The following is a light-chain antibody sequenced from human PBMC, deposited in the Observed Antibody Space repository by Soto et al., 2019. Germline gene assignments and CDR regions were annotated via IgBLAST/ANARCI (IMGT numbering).Light chain of an antibody. CDR1: SSDVGGYNY. Sequence: QSALTQPRSVSGSPGQSVTISCTGTSSDVGGYNYVSWYQHHPDKAPKLIIFDVSKRPSGVPDRFSGSKSGNTASLTVSGLQAEDEADYYCCSYAGSHKGVFGGGTKLTVL. CDR3: CSYAGSHKGV. V-gene: IGLV2-11*01. J-gene: IGLJ2*01. CDR2: DVS.